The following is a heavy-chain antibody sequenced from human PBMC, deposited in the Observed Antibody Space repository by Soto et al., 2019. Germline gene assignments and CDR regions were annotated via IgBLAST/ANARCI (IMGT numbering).Heavy chain of an antibody. V-gene: IGHV3-23*01. J-gene: IGHJ4*02. Sequence: PGGSLRLSCAASGFTFSSYAMSWVGQSPGKGLEWVSAISGSGGSTYYADSVKGRFTISRDNSKNTLYLQMNSLRAEDTAVYYCAKDVFEQLVLCDYWGQGTLVTVSS. D-gene: IGHD6-13*01. CDR1: GFTFSSYA. CDR3: AKDVFEQLVLCDY. CDR2: ISGSGGST.